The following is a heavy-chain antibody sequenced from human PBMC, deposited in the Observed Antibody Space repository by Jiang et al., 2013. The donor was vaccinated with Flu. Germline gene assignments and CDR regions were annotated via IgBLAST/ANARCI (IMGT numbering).Heavy chain of an antibody. CDR3: ARLTAYYDSSAYNRRPYYFDY. Sequence: GSGLVKPSETLSLTCTVSSGSVTSGSYYWSWIRQPPGKGLEWIGYIYYSGSTNYNPSLKSRVTISLDTSKNQFSLRLSSVTASDTAVYYCARLTAYYDSSAYNRRPYYFDYWGQGTLVTVSS. J-gene: IGHJ4*02. V-gene: IGHV4-61*01. CDR2: IYYSGST. D-gene: IGHD3-22*01. CDR1: SGSVTSGSYY.